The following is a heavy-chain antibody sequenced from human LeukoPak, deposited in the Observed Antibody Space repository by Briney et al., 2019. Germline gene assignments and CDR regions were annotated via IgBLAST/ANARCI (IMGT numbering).Heavy chain of an antibody. CDR1: GYSITTGHY. CDR3: ATSEVWNYFDY. CDR2: ICHGETT. D-gene: IGHD3-16*01. J-gene: IGHJ4*02. V-gene: IGHV4-38-2*02. Sequence: SETLSLTCTVSGYSITTGHYWGWIRQPPGRGLEWIGSICHGETTYYNPSLKTRLTISLDTSKNQFSLKLSSVTAADTAVYYCATSEVWNYFDYWGQGTLVTVSS.